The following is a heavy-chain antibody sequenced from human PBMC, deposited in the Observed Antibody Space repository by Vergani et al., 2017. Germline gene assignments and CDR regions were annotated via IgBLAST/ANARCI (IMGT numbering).Heavy chain of an antibody. CDR2: IIPIFGTA. CDR3: ARVLPYCGGDCYAGPGGD. D-gene: IGHD2-21*02. V-gene: IGHV1-69*18. CDR1: GGTFSSYA. J-gene: IGHJ4*02. Sequence: QVQLVQSGAEVKKPGSSVKVSCKASGGTFSSYAISWVRQAPGQGLEWMGRIIPIFGTANYAQKFQGRVTITADESTSTAYMELSSLRSEDTAVYYCARVLPYCGGDCYAGPGGDWGQGTLVTVSS.